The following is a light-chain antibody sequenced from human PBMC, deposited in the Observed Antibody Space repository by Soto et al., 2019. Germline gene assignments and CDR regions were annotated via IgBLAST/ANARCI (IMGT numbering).Light chain of an antibody. V-gene: IGKV4-1*01. J-gene: IGKJ4*01. CDR1: QSVLYSSNNNNY. CDR2: WAS. CDR3: QQYLSAPLT. Sequence: DIVMTQSPDSLAVSLGERATINCKSSQSVLYSSNNNNYLAWYQQKPGQPPRLLIYWASTRQSGVPDRFRGSGSGTDFTLTLTTLQAADPAVYFCQQYLSAPLTFGGGTKVAI.